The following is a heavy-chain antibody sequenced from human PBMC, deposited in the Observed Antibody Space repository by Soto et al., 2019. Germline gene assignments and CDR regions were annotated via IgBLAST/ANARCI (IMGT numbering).Heavy chain of an antibody. V-gene: IGHV1-69*06. CDR3: ARAESGGYSYGLKVGECDWFDP. CDR1: GGTFSSYA. CDR2: IIPIFGTA. D-gene: IGHD5-18*01. Sequence: ASVKVSCKASGGTFSSYAISWVRQAPGQGLEWMGGIIPIFGTANYAQKFQGRVTITADKSTSTAYMELSSLRSEDTAVYYCARAESGGYSYGLKVGECDWFDPWGQGTLVTVSS. J-gene: IGHJ5*02.